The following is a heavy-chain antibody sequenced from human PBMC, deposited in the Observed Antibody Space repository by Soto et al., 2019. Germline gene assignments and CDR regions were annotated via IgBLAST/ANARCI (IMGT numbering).Heavy chain of an antibody. Sequence: QVQLVQSGAEVKKPGASVKVSCKASGYTFTSYYMHWVRQAPGQGLEWMGIINPSGGSTSYAQKFQGRVTMTRDTSTSTVYMELSSLRSEDTAVYCCARKAGTGSERVVVPAALDYWGQGTLVTVSS. CDR3: ARKAGTGSERVVVPAALDY. CDR1: GYTFTSYY. J-gene: IGHJ4*02. V-gene: IGHV1-46*03. D-gene: IGHD2-2*01. CDR2: INPSGGST.